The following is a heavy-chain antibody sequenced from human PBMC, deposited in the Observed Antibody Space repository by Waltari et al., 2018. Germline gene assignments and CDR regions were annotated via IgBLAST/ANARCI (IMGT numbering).Heavy chain of an antibody. D-gene: IGHD4-4*01. V-gene: IGHV3-30*02. CDR3: AKRRVDYSNGFDY. CDR1: GFTFSSYG. J-gene: IGHJ4*02. CDR2: IRYDGSNK. Sequence: QVQLVESGGGVVQPGGSLRLSCAASGFTFSSYGMHWVRQAPGKGLEWVAFIRYDGSNKYYADSVKGRFTISRDNYKNTLYLQMNSLRAEDTAVYYCAKRRVDYSNGFDYWGQGTLVTVSS.